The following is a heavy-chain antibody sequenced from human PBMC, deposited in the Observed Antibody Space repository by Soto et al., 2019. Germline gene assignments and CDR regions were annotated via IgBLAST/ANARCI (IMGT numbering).Heavy chain of an antibody. J-gene: IGHJ4*02. CDR2: INPSGGST. V-gene: IGHV1-46*03. CDR1: GYTFTSYY. D-gene: IGHD2-2*01. Sequence: ASVKVSCKASGYTFTSYYMHWVRQAPGQGLEWMGIINPSGGSTSYAQKFQGRVTMTRDTSTSTVYMELSSLRSEDTAVYYCARDGLGYCSSTSCFLFDYWGQGTLVTVSS. CDR3: ARDGLGYCSSTSCFLFDY.